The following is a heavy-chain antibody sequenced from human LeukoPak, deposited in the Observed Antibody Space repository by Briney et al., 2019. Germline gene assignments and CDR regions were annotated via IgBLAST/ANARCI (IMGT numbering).Heavy chain of an antibody. V-gene: IGHV4-39*07. Sequence: PSETLSLTCTVSGGSISSSSYYWGWIRQPPGKGLEWIGSIYYSGSTYYNPSLKSRVTISVDTSKNQFSLKLSSVTAADTAVYYCARPLNYYDSSGLKHAFDIWGQGTMVTVSS. J-gene: IGHJ3*02. CDR3: ARPLNYYDSSGLKHAFDI. CDR1: GGSISSSSYY. D-gene: IGHD3-22*01. CDR2: IYYSGST.